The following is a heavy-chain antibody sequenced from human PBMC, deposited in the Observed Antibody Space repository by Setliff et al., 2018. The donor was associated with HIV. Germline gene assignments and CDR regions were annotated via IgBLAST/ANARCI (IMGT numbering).Heavy chain of an antibody. CDR3: ASGPGYGWGSYRLDY. D-gene: IGHD3-10*01. V-gene: IGHV4-39*07. Sequence: SETLSLTCTVSGGSTDSGSYYWGWIRQPPGKGLEWIGSISYSGSTYYNPSLKSRVTISLDTSKNQFSLNLSSVTAADTAVYYCASGPGYGWGSYRLDYWGQGTLVTVSS. CDR1: GGSTDSGSYY. J-gene: IGHJ4*02. CDR2: ISYSGST.